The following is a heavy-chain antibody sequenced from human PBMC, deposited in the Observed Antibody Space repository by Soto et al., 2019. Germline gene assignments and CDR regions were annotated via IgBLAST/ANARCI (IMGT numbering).Heavy chain of an antibody. CDR3: ARDDHIVVVPTSLGAMDV. CDR1: GGSISSNKW. D-gene: IGHD2-2*01. V-gene: IGHV4-4*02. Sequence: QVQLQESGPGLVKPSETLSLTCAVYGGSISSNKWWSWVRQPPGKGLEWIGEIYHSGSTNYNPSLKSRVTISLDKSKNQFSLKLTSVTAATSAIYYCARDDHIVVVPTSLGAMDVWGQGTPVTVSS. J-gene: IGHJ6*02. CDR2: IYHSGST.